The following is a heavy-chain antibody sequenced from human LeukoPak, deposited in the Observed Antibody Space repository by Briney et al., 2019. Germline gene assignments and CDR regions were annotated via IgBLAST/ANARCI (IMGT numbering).Heavy chain of an antibody. D-gene: IGHD3-10*01. CDR2: IKQDGSEK. V-gene: IGHV3-7*01. CDR1: GFPFSSHW. Sequence: GGALRLCCGSTGFPFSSHWMRWGRRAPASGVVWVANIKQDGSEKYYVGYVKGRLTISRDNAKNALYLQMNSLRAEDTAVYYCARDRPPSHYWGQGTLVTVPS. J-gene: IGHJ4*02. CDR3: ARDRPPSHY.